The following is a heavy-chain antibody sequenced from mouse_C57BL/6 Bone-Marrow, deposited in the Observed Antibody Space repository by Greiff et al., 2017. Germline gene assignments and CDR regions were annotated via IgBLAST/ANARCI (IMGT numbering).Heavy chain of an antibody. Sequence: VQGVESGAELVRPGTSVKMSCKASGYTFTNYWIGWAKQRPGHGLEWIGDIYPGGGYTNYNEKFKGKATLTADKSSSTAYMQFSSLTSEDSAIYYCARWSYYAMDYWGQGTSVTVSS. CDR2: IYPGGGYT. J-gene: IGHJ4*01. CDR3: ARWSYYAMDY. CDR1: GYTFTNYW. V-gene: IGHV1-63*01.